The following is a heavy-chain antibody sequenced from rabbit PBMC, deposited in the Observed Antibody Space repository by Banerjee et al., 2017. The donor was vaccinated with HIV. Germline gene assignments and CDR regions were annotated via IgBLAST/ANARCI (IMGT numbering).Heavy chain of an antibody. J-gene: IGHJ4*01. CDR1: GFSFSSSYY. CDR2: IYAGSGGST. V-gene: IGHV1S40*01. Sequence: QSLEESGGDLVKPGASLTLTCTASGFSFSSSYYMCWVRQAPGKGLEWIACIYAGSGGSTYYASWAKGRFTISKTSSATVTLKMTSLTAADTATYFCVREDDDYPYWNFDLWGQGTLVTVS. CDR3: VREDDDYPYWNFDL. D-gene: IGHD2-1*01.